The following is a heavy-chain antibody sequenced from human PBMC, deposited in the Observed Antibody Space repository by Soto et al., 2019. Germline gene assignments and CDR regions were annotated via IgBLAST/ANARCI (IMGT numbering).Heavy chain of an antibody. J-gene: IGHJ4*02. Sequence: GGSLRLSCVPSGFTFSTYAMHWVRQAPGKGLEWVAIISYDGTNKYYADSVKGRFTISRDNSKNTLYLQMNSLRVEDTALYYCAKDRGRYCSGGTCYLFDSWGQGALVTVSS. CDR2: ISYDGTNK. D-gene: IGHD2-15*01. V-gene: IGHV3-30*04. CDR1: GFTFSTYA. CDR3: AKDRGRYCSGGTCYLFDS.